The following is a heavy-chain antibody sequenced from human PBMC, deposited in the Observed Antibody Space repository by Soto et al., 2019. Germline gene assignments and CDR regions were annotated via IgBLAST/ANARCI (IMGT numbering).Heavy chain of an antibody. J-gene: IGHJ6*02. D-gene: IGHD4-17*01. CDR1: GFRFDDYA. V-gene: IGHV3-9*01. CDR3: ATAPPSYDCVDYLRVDYYYGMDV. Sequence: EVQLVESGGGLVQPGRSLRLSCAASGFRFDDYAMYWVRQAPGKGLEWVSGISWNSGSIGYADSVKGRFTISRDNSKNSLYLQMNSLSAENTGLYYCATAPPSYDCVDYLRVDYYYGMDVWGQGTTVTVSS. CDR2: ISWNSGSI.